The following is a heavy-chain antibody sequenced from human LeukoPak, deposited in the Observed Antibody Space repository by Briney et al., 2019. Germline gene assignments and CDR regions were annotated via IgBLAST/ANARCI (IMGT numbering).Heavy chain of an antibody. J-gene: IGHJ3*02. CDR1: GGSFSGYY. CDR3: ARDREGAFDI. Sequence: SETLSLTCAVYGGSFSGYYWSWIRQPPGKGLEWIGEINHSGSTNYNPSLKSRVTISVDTSKNQFSLKLSSVTAADTAVYYCARDREGAFDIWGQGTMVTVSS. CDR2: INHSGST. V-gene: IGHV4-34*01.